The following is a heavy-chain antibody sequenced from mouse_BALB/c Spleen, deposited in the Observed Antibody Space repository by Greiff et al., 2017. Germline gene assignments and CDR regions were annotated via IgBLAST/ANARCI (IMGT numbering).Heavy chain of an antibody. D-gene: IGHD2-4*01. Sequence: VQRVESGPGLVAPSQSLSITCTVSGFSLSRYSVHWVRQPPGKGLEWLGMIWGGGSTDYNSALKSRLSISKDNSKSQVFLKMNSLQTDDTAMYYCARNSLYDYDGSWFAYWGQGTLVTVSA. V-gene: IGHV2-6-4*01. J-gene: IGHJ3*01. CDR3: ARNSLYDYDGSWFAY. CDR1: GFSLSRYS. CDR2: IWGGGST.